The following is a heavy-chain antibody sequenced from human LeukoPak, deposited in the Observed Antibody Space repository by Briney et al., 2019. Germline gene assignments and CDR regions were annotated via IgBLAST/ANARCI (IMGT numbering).Heavy chain of an antibody. Sequence: ASVKVSCKASGYTFTGYYIHWVRQATGQGLEWMGWINPNSGGTNYAQKFQGRVTMTRDTSISTAYMELSRLRSDDTAVYYCARDFSYYDSSGYYFAPFDYWGQGTMVTVSS. J-gene: IGHJ4*02. V-gene: IGHV1-2*02. D-gene: IGHD3-22*01. CDR1: GYTFTGYY. CDR2: INPNSGGT. CDR3: ARDFSYYDSSGYYFAPFDY.